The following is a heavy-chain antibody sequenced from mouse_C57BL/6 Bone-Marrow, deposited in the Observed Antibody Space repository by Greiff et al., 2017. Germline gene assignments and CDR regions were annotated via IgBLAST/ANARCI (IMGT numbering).Heavy chain of an antibody. CDR1: GYTFTSYW. D-gene: IGHD1-1*01. Sequence: QVQLQQPGAELVKPGASVKLSCKASGYTFTSYWMHWVKQRPGRGLEWIGRIDPNSGGTKYNEKFKSKATLTVDKPSSPAYMQLSSLTSEDSAVDYFARSRPYYYGSRGYFDVWGTGTTVTVSS. CDR3: ARSRPYYYGSRGYFDV. V-gene: IGHV1-72*01. CDR2: IDPNSGGT. J-gene: IGHJ1*03.